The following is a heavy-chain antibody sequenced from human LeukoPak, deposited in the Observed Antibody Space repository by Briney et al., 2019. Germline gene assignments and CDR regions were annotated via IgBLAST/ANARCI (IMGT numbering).Heavy chain of an antibody. J-gene: IGHJ4*02. Sequence: PGGSLRLSSAASGFTFRNYWMGWVRQAPGKGLEWVANIKQDGSEKYYVDSVKGRFTISRDNAKNSLYLQMNSLRAEDTAVYYCARDSGAARPIDYWGQGTLVTVSS. CDR2: IKQDGSEK. D-gene: IGHD6-6*01. CDR1: GFTFRNYW. CDR3: ARDSGAARPIDY. V-gene: IGHV3-7*01.